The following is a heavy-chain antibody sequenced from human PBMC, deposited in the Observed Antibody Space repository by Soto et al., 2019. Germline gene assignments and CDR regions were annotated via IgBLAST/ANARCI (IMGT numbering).Heavy chain of an antibody. V-gene: IGHV4-31*03. Sequence: PSETLSLTCTVSGGSISSGGYYWSWIRQHPGKGLEWIGYIYYSGSTYYNPSLKSRVTISVDTSKNQFSLKLSSVTAADTAVYHCARAYYYDSSGYLDYWGQRTLVTVSS. CDR3: ARAYYYDSSGYLDY. D-gene: IGHD3-22*01. CDR2: IYYSGST. J-gene: IGHJ4*02. CDR1: GGSISSGGYY.